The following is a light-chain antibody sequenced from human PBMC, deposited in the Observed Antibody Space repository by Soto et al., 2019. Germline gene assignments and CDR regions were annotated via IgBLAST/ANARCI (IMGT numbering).Light chain of an antibody. J-gene: IGLJ1*01. V-gene: IGLV2-14*01. Sequence: QSALTQPASVSGSPGQSFTISCTGTSSDVGGYNYVSWYQQRPGKAPKFMIYEVTNRPSGVSNRFSGSKSGNTASLTISGLQAEDEADYYCSSYTSRGTRVFGTGTKLTVL. CDR2: EVT. CDR3: SSYTSRGTRV. CDR1: SSDVGGYNY.